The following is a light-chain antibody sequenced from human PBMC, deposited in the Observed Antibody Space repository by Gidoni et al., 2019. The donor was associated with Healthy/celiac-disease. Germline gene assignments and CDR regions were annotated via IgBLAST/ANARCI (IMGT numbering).Light chain of an antibody. CDR1: QSISSY. CDR3: QQSYSTPRT. J-gene: IGKJ1*01. Sequence: DLQMTKSTSSLSASVGDRVTITCRASQSISSYLNWYQQKPGKAPKLLIYAASSLQSGVPPRFSGSGSGTDFTLTISSLQPEDFATYYCQQSYSTPRTFGQGTKVEIK. CDR2: AAS. V-gene: IGKV1-39*01.